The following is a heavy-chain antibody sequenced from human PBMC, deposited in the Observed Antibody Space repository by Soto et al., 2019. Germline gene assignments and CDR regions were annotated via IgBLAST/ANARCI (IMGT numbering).Heavy chain of an antibody. CDR1: GYTFTSYG. CDR3: ARVIAGGELVPAAMLAEDYYGMDV. Sequence: ASVKVSCKASGYTFTSYGISWVRQAPGQGLEWMGWISAYNGNTNYAQKLQGRVTMTTDTSTSTAYMELRSLRSDDTAVYYCARVIAGGELVPAAMLAEDYYGMDVWGQGTTVTVSS. J-gene: IGHJ6*02. CDR2: ISAYNGNT. D-gene: IGHD2-2*01. V-gene: IGHV1-18*01.